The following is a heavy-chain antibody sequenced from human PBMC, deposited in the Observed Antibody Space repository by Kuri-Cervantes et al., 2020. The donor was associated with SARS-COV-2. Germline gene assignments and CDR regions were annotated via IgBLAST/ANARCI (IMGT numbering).Heavy chain of an antibody. V-gene: IGHV3-21*04. J-gene: IGHJ4*02. Sequence: GGSLRLSCAASGFSFSNYNMNWVRQAPGKGLEWVSSISSSSTHIYYADSVKGRFTISRDNAKNSLYLQMNSLRVEDTAVYYCGTLFKYESSAYRPIENWGQGILVTVSS. CDR1: GFSFSNYN. D-gene: IGHD3-22*01. CDR2: ISSSSTHI. CDR3: GTLFKYESSAYRPIEN.